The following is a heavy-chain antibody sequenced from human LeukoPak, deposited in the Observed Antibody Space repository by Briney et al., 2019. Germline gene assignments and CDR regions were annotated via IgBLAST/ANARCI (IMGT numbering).Heavy chain of an antibody. D-gene: IGHD3-16*01. Sequence: GGSLRLSCAASGFTVSSNYMSWVRQAPGKGLEWVSVICSGGSTYYADSVKGRFTISRDNSKNTLYLQMNSLRAEDTAVYYCARDTLGGPYFDYWGQGTLVTVSS. CDR2: ICSGGST. CDR1: GFTVSSNY. CDR3: ARDTLGGPYFDY. J-gene: IGHJ4*02. V-gene: IGHV3-53*01.